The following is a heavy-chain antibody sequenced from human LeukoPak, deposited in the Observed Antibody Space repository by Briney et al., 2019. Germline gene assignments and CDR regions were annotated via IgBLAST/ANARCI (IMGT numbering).Heavy chain of an antibody. V-gene: IGHV4-61*02. D-gene: IGHD3-22*01. Sequence: SETLSLTCTVSGGSISSGSYYWSWIRQPAGRGLEWIERIYTSGSTNYNPSLKSRVTISVDTSKNQFSLKLSSVTAADTAVYYCSAEPQDYYDSSGYSDYWGQGTLVTVSS. CDR2: IYTSGST. J-gene: IGHJ4*02. CDR3: SAEPQDYYDSSGYSDY. CDR1: GGSISSGSYY.